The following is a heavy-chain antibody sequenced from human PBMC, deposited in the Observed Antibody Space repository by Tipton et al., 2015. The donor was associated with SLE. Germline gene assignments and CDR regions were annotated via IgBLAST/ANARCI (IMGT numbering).Heavy chain of an antibody. CDR1: GFTFSSYS. V-gene: IGHV3-21*04. CDR3: ARDSSTHFLPDY. CDR2: IVYSNDDT. J-gene: IGHJ4*02. Sequence: SLRLSCAASGFTFSSYSMNWVRQAPGKGLEWVAIVYSNDDTYYADSVRGRFTISRDDAKNSLYPQMNSLRAEDTAVYYCARDSSTHFLPDYWGQGTLVTVSS. D-gene: IGHD3-3*02.